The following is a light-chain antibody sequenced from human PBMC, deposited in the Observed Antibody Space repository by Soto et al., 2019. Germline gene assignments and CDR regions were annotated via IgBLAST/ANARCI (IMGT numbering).Light chain of an antibody. CDR1: QSVTSNY. V-gene: IGKV3-20*01. J-gene: IGKJ2*01. Sequence: EIVLTQSPGTLSLSPGERATISCRASQSVTSNYLAWYQQKPGQAPRLLIYGASTRAAGVPDRFSGSGSGTDFTLTITRLEPEDFAVYSCQQYGRSPLLYTFGQGTRLGVK. CDR2: GAS. CDR3: QQYGRSPLLYT.